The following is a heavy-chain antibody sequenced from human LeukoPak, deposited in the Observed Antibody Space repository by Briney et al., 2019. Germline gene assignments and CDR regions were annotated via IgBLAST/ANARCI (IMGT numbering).Heavy chain of an antibody. J-gene: IGHJ4*02. CDR2: INHSGST. CDR3: ARERGRYYYDSSGPD. CDR1: GGSFSGYY. V-gene: IGHV4-34*01. D-gene: IGHD3-22*01. Sequence: SETLSLTCAAYGGSFSGYYWSWIRQPPGKGLEWIGEINHSGSTNYNPSLKSRVTISVDTSKNQFSLKLSSVTAADTAVYYCARERGRYYYDSSGPDWGQGTLVTVSS.